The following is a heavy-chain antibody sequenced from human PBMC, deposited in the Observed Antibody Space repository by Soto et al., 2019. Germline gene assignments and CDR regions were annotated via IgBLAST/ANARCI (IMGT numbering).Heavy chain of an antibody. Sequence: PSETLSLTCTVSGGSISSYYWSWIRQPPGKGLEWIGYIYYSGSTNYNPSLKSRVTISVDTSKNQFSLKLSSVTAADTAVYYCARSGGYCSSTSCYSNWFDPWGQGTLVTVSS. CDR3: ARSGGYCSSTSCYSNWFDP. CDR1: GGSISSYY. D-gene: IGHD2-2*01. CDR2: IYYSGST. V-gene: IGHV4-59*01. J-gene: IGHJ5*02.